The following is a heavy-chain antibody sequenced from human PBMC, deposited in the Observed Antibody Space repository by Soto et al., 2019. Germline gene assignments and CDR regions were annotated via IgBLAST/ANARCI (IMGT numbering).Heavy chain of an antibody. CDR3: ARVLLGSGTSYNTFDY. D-gene: IGHD3-10*01. V-gene: IGHV1-3*01. Sequence: ASVKVSCKASGYTFTTYAMHWVRQAPGQTLEWMGWINAGNGNPKYSQKFQGRVTITRDTSASTAYMELSSLSSEDTAVYYCARVLLGSGTSYNTFDYWGKGTLVIVSS. CDR1: GYTFTTYA. CDR2: INAGNGNP. J-gene: IGHJ4*02.